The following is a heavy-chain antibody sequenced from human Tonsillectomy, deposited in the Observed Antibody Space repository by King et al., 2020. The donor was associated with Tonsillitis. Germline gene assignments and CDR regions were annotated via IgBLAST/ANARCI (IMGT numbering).Heavy chain of an antibody. Sequence: QLVQSGAEVKKPGSSVKVSCKASGGTFSSYAISWVRQAPGQGLEWMGGIIPIFGTANYAQKFQGRVTITADESTSTAYMELSSLRSEDTAVYYCARDTYYYGSGSYHHYYYGMDVWGQGTTVTVSS. D-gene: IGHD3-10*01. CDR1: GGTFSSYA. J-gene: IGHJ6*02. CDR2: IIPIFGTA. V-gene: IGHV1-69*01. CDR3: ARDTYYYGSGSYHHYYYGMDV.